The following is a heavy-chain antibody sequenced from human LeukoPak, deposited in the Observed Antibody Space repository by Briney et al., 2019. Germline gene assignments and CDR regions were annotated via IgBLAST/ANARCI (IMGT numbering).Heavy chain of an antibody. V-gene: IGHV1-2*02. Sequence: RASVKVSCKASGYTFTGYYMHWVRQAPGQGLEWMGWINPNSGGTNYAQKFQGRVTMTRDTSISTAYMELSRLRSDDTAVYYCAREAGGDFWSGYYTESFDNWFDPWGQGTLVTVSS. CDR3: AREAGGDFWSGYYTESFDNWFDP. CDR1: GYTFTGYY. D-gene: IGHD3-3*01. CDR2: INPNSGGT. J-gene: IGHJ5*02.